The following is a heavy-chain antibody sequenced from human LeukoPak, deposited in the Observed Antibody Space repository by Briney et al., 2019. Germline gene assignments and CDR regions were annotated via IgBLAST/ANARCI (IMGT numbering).Heavy chain of an antibody. CDR3: ARDAFPAIFGVVNPLEY. Sequence: ASVKVSCKASGYTFSNYYMHWVRQAPGQGLEWMEIMNPSGESTSYAQRFQGRVTMTRDMSTSTVYMELSSLRSEDTAVYYCARDAFPAIFGVVNPLEYWGQGTLVTVSS. V-gene: IGHV1-46*01. CDR2: MNPSGEST. CDR1: GYTFSNYY. D-gene: IGHD3-3*01. J-gene: IGHJ4*02.